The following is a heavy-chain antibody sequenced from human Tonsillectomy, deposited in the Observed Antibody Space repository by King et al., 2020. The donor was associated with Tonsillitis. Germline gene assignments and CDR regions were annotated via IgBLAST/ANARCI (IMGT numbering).Heavy chain of an antibody. J-gene: IGHJ6*02. CDR3: ARSTYVVAVIHARPYGVDV. D-gene: IGHD2/OR15-2a*01. V-gene: IGHV1-46*02. CDR2: IDPVDGST. CDR1: GYTFNKYY. Sequence: VQLVESGAEVKKPGASVRVSCKASGYTFNKYYILWVRQAPGQRLEWMGKIDPVDGSTDNAQKFQGRVTVTRDMSTSTVYMDLRRLTSEDTAVYYCARSTYVVAVIHARPYGVDVWGQGTTVIVSS.